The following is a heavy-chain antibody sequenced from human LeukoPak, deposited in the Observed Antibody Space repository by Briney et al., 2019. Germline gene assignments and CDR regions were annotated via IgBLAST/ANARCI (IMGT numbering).Heavy chain of an antibody. CDR3: ARSEQLIRTFDY. Sequence: SETLSLTCTVSGGPINDYYWSWIRQPPGKGLEWIGYVSYDGSTNYNPSLKSRVIILLDTSKIQLSLKLSSVTAADTAVYYCARSEQLIRTFDYWGQGTLVTVSS. D-gene: IGHD6-13*01. V-gene: IGHV4-59*08. CDR1: GGPINDYY. CDR2: VSYDGST. J-gene: IGHJ4*02.